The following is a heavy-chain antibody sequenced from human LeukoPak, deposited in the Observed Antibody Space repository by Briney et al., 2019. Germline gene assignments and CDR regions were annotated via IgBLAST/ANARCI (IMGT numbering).Heavy chain of an antibody. Sequence: ASVKVSCKASGYSFTSYGISWVRQAPGQGLEWMGWISAYNGHTNYAQKFQGRVSMTTDTSTSTAYMELRSLRSDDTAVYSCAKYEIGSSNGYRSHFDYWGQGTLVTVSS. CDR3: AKYEIGSSNGYRSHFDY. D-gene: IGHD6-13*01. V-gene: IGHV1-18*01. CDR1: GYSFTSYG. J-gene: IGHJ4*02. CDR2: ISAYNGHT.